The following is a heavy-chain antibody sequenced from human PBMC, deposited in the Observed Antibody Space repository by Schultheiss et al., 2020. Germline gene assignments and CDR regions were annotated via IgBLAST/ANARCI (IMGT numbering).Heavy chain of an antibody. CDR3: ARVPTPFATEFDY. D-gene: IGHD2-15*01. V-gene: IGHV3-48*04. CDR1: GFTFSSYS. Sequence: GESLKISCAAAGFTFSSYSMNWVRQAPGKGLEWVSYISSSSSTIYYADSVKGRFTISRDNAKNSLYLQMNSLRADDTAVYYCARVPTPFATEFDYWGQGTLVTVSS. CDR2: ISSSSSTI. J-gene: IGHJ4*02.